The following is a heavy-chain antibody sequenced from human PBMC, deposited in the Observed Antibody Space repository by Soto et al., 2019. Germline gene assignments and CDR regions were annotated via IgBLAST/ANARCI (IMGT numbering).Heavy chain of an antibody. CDR3: ARDPISFTEIATYFDY. D-gene: IGHD3-16*02. CDR1: GFTFSSYG. J-gene: IGHJ4*02. Sequence: GGSLRLSCAASGFTFSSYGMHWVRQAPGKGLEWVAVIWYDGSNKYYADSVKGRFTISRDNSKNTLYLQMNSLRAEDTAVYYCARDPISFTEIATYFDYWGQGTLVTVSS. CDR2: IWYDGSNK. V-gene: IGHV3-33*01.